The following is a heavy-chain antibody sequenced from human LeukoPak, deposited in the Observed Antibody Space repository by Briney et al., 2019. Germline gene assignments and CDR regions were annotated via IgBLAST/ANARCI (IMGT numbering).Heavy chain of an antibody. CDR3: AREVGGYGGNWFDP. J-gene: IGHJ5*02. V-gene: IGHV4-34*01. D-gene: IGHD5-12*01. Sequence: SETLSLTCAVYGGSFSGYYWSWIRQPPGKGLEWIGEINHSGSTNYNPSLKSRVTISVDTSKNQFSLKLSSVTAADTAVYYCAREVGGYGGNWFDPWGQGTLVTVSS. CDR1: GGSFSGYY. CDR2: INHSGST.